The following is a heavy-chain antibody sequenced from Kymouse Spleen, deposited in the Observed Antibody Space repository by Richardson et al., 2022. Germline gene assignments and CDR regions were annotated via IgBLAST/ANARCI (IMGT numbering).Heavy chain of an antibody. CDR2: IYHSGST. D-gene: IGHD3-10*01. J-gene: IGHJ6*02. CDR3: ARSTYYYGSGSSYYYYYYGMDV. CDR1: GGSISSSNW. Sequence: QVQLQESGPGLVKPSGTLSLTCAVSGGSISSSNWWSWVRQPPGKGLEWIGEIYHSGSTNYNPSLKSRVTISVDKSKNQFSLKLSSVTAADTAVYYCARSTYYYGSGSSYYYYYYGMDVWGQGTTVTVSS. V-gene: IGHV4-4*02.